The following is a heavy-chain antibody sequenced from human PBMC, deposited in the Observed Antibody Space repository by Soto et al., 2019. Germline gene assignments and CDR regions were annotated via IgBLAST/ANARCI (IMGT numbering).Heavy chain of an antibody. CDR1: GGTLSSFINYP. D-gene: IGHD3-3*01. V-gene: IGHV1-69*06. Sequence: SLKVSCKASGGTLSSFINYPINWVRQAPGQGLEWMGVRVPNVGTVNYAQKFQGRVTVTADKSTGTAYMELSSLRSEDTAIYYCARRDTSGCIRYFDXWGQGTLVTVSX. CDR2: RVPNVGTV. CDR3: ARRDTSGCIRYFDX. J-gene: IGHJ4*03.